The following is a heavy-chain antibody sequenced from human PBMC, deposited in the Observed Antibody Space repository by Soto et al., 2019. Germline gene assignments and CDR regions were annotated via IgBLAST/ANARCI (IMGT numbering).Heavy chain of an antibody. D-gene: IGHD3-22*01. CDR2: IYYSGST. CDR1: GGSISSYY. Sequence: SETLSLTCTVSGGSISSYYWSWIRQPPGKGLEWIGYIYYSGSTNYNPSLKSRVTISVDTSKNQFSLKLSSVTAADTAVYYCARDYYDSKNDAFDIWGQGTMVT. CDR3: ARDYYDSKNDAFDI. J-gene: IGHJ3*02. V-gene: IGHV4-59*08.